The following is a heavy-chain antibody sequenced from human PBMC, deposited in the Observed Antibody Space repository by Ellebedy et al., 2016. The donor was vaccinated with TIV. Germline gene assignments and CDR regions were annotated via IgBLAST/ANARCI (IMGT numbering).Heavy chain of an antibody. V-gene: IGHV3-21*01. D-gene: IGHD1-1*01. CDR3: ARERERRNDY. J-gene: IGHJ4*02. CDR1: GFVFSGYS. CDR2: ISSGGDYT. Sequence: PGGSLRLSCAASGFVFSGYSLSWVRQAPGKGLEWVSSISSGGDYTYYAESVKGRFTISRDNAKKSVSLQMNSLKAEDTAVYYCARERERRNDYWGQGTLVTVSS.